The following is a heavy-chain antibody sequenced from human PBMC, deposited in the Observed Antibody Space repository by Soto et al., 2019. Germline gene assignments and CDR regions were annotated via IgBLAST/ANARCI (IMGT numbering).Heavy chain of an antibody. J-gene: IGHJ6*02. D-gene: IGHD2-8*01. CDR2: ISGYNGDT. CDR1: GYTFSIYG. V-gene: IGHV1-18*01. Sequence: ASVKVSCKASGYTFSIYGISWVRQAPGQGLEWMGWISGYNGDTNYAQKFQGRVSMTIDTSTTTANMELRSLTSDDTAVYYCAKNGQPPYYYYGLYVCGQGTKVTVSS. CDR3: AKNGQPPYYYYGLYV.